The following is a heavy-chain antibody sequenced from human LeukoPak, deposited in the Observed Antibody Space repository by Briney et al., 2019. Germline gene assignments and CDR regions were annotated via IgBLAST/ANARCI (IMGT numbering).Heavy chain of an antibody. CDR3: ARSALDTSGSYYTPQPFEY. D-gene: IGHD3-10*01. Sequence: SETLSLTCTVSGGFIGTHFWSWIRQPPGKGLEWIGRVYYSASTNNTPSLKSGVSIFVVTSENQFSLKLPSVTAPDTAVYYCARSALDTSGSYYTPQPFEYWGQGTLVIVSS. J-gene: IGHJ4*02. CDR1: GGFIGTHF. CDR2: VYYSAST. V-gene: IGHV4-59*11.